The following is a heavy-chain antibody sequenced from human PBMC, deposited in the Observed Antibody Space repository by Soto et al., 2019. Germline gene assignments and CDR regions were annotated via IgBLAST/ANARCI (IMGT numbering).Heavy chain of an antibody. CDR1: GFTFDEYV. Sequence: EVQLVDSGGGLVQPGRSLRLSCAASGFTFDEYVMYWVRQAPGKGLEWVSSISWNGDTFGYADSVKGRFTISRDNAKNCLYLQMNSLTAEDTALYYCANSRYGDYYFDDWGQGTLVTVSS. V-gene: IGHV3-9*01. J-gene: IGHJ4*02. CDR3: ANSRYGDYYFDD. D-gene: IGHD4-17*01. CDR2: ISWNGDTF.